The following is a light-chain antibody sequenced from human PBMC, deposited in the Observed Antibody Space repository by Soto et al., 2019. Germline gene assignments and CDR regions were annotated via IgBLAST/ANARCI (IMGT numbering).Light chain of an antibody. CDR3: QHHDNWPPT. CDR1: QSVSSN. V-gene: IGKV3-15*01. CDR2: GAS. Sequence: EIVMTQSPASLSVSPGERATLSCRASQSVSSNLAWHQQQPGQAPRLLIYGASTRATGIPARFSGSGSGTEFTLTISSLQSEDFAVYYCQHHDNWPPTFRGGTKVEIK. J-gene: IGKJ4*01.